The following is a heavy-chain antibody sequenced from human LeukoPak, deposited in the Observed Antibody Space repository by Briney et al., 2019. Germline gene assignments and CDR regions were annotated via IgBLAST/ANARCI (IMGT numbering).Heavy chain of an antibody. V-gene: IGHV4-39*07. D-gene: IGHD6-13*01. Sequence: PSETLSLTCTVSGGSISSSSYYWGWIRQPPGKGLEWIGSIYYSGSTYYNPSLKSRVTISVDTSKNQFSLKLSSVTAADTAVYYCASNTPGIAAAGILFDYWGQGTLVTVSS. CDR3: ASNTPGIAAAGILFDY. J-gene: IGHJ4*02. CDR1: GGSISSSSYY. CDR2: IYYSGST.